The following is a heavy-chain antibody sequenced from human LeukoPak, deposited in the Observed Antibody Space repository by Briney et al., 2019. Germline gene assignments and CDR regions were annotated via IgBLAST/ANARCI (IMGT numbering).Heavy chain of an antibody. V-gene: IGHV3-53*01. CDR2: IFADETT. CDR3: VRPNVSGQVDY. Sequence: GGSLRLSCAGSGFTVTSNYMSWVRQTPGKGLEWVSLIFADETTRYAESVKGRFTISKENSKNTVYLQMNDLRAEDTALYYCVRPNVSGQVDYWGQGTLVTVSS. J-gene: IGHJ4*02. CDR1: GFTVTSNY. D-gene: IGHD5/OR15-5a*01.